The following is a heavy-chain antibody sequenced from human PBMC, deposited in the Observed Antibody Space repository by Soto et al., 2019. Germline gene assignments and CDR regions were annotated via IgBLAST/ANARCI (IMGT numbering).Heavy chain of an antibody. J-gene: IGHJ6*03. CDR3: TRDFLWFGELLEALYYYYYMDV. D-gene: IGHD3-10*01. Sequence: GGSLRLSCTASGFTFGDYAMSWFRQAPGKGLEWVGFIRSKAYGGTTEYAASVKGRFTISRDDSKSIAYLQMNSLKTEDTAVYYCTRDFLWFGELLEALYYYYYMDVWGKGTTVTVSS. CDR1: GFTFGDYA. V-gene: IGHV3-49*03. CDR2: IRSKAYGGTT.